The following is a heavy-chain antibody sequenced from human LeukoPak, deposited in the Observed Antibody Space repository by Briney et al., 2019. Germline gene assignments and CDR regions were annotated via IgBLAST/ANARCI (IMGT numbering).Heavy chain of an antibody. J-gene: IGHJ3*02. CDR2: ISSSGSTI. V-gene: IGHV3-48*03. CDR1: GFTFSSYE. Sequence: GGSLRLSCAASGFTFSSYEMNWVRKAPGKGLEWVSYISSSGSTIYYADSVKGRFTISRDNAKNSLYLQMNSLRAEDTAVYYCARVSAMGFAFDIWGQGTMVTVSS. D-gene: IGHD2-2*01. CDR3: ARVSAMGFAFDI.